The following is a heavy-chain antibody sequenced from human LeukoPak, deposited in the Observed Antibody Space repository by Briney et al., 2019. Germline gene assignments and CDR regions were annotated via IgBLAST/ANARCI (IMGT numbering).Heavy chain of an antibody. V-gene: IGHV4-38-2*01. D-gene: IGHD1-26*01. CDR3: ARHRSGSGSYLYYFDY. J-gene: IGHJ4*02. CDR2: IYHSGST. Sequence: SETLSLTCAVSGYSISSGYYWGWIRQPPGKGLEWIGSIYHSGSTYYNPSLKSRVTISVDTSKNQFSLKLSSVAAADTAVYYCARHRSGSGSYLYYFDYWGQGTLVTVSS. CDR1: GYSISSGYY.